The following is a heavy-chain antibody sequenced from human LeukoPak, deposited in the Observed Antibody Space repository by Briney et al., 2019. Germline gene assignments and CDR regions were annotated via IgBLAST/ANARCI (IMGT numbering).Heavy chain of an antibody. Sequence: GGSLRLSCAASGFTFNSYAMNWVRQAPGKGLEWVSGISGSGGSTFYADSVKGRFTISRDNSKNTLYLQMNSLRAEDTAVYYCAKDRYSNYGNWFDPWGQGTLVTVFS. CDR1: GFTFNSYA. CDR2: ISGSGGST. V-gene: IGHV3-23*01. CDR3: AKDRYSNYGNWFDP. J-gene: IGHJ5*02. D-gene: IGHD4-11*01.